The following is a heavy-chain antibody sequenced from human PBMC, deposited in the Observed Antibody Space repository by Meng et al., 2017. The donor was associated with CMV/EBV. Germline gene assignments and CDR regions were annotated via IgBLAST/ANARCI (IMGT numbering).Heavy chain of an antibody. V-gene: IGHV3-21*01. J-gene: IGHJ4*02. Sequence: GESLKISCASSGFTFSSYSMNWVRQAPGKGLEWVSSISSSSSYIYYADSVKGRFTISRDNAKNSLYLQMNSLSAEDTAVYYCARDRGYYGSASYGDYWGQGTLVTVSS. D-gene: IGHD3-10*01. CDR1: GFTFSSYS. CDR2: ISSSSSYI. CDR3: ARDRGYYGSASYGDY.